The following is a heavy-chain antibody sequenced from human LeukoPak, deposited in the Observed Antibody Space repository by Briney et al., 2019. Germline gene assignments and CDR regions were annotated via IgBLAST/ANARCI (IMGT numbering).Heavy chain of an antibody. D-gene: IGHD6-19*01. J-gene: IGHJ6*04. V-gene: IGHV3-21*01. CDR1: GFTFSSYS. CDR3: ATPGGVAVALMNV. CDR2: ISSSSSYI. Sequence: GGSLRLSCAASGFTFSSYSMNWVRQAPGKGLEWVSSISSSSSYIYYADSVKGRFTISRDNAKNSLYLQMNSLRAEDTAVYYCATPGGVAVALMNVWGKWTTVTVSS.